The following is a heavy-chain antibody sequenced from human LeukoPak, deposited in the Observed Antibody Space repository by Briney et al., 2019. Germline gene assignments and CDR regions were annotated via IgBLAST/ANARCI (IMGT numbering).Heavy chain of an antibody. V-gene: IGHV4-4*07. CDR1: GGPINRYY. CDR3: GRQGYAASYYFVDD. D-gene: IGHD3-10*01. CDR2: IYTIGTT. Sequence: PSETLSLTCSVSGGPINRYYWGWMRQPAGKGLEGIGRIYTIGTTHYSPFLESRLTMSIDTSKNQFSLKFRPVTAADTDVYSWGRQGYAASYYFVDDWSQGTLITVSS. J-gene: IGHJ4*02.